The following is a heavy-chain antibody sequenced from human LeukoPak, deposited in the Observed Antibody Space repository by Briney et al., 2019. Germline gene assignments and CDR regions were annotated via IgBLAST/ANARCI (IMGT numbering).Heavy chain of an antibody. CDR3: ANLHATYSSSWYYYYYGMDV. V-gene: IGHV3-23*01. CDR1: GFTFSSYA. CDR2: ISGSGGST. D-gene: IGHD6-13*01. J-gene: IGHJ6*02. Sequence: PGGSLRLSCAASGFTFSSYAMSWVRQAPGKGLEWVSAISGSGGSTYYADSVKGRFTISRDNSKNTLYLQMNSLRAEDTAVYHCANLHATYSSSWYYYYYGMDVWGQGTTVTVSS.